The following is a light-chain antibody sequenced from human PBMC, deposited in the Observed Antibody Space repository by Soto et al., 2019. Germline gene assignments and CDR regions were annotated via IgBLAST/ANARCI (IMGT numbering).Light chain of an antibody. V-gene: IGLV2-14*03. J-gene: IGLJ1*01. CDR2: DVS. Sequence: QSALTQPASVSGSPGQSVTISCTGTSSDVGGYNYVSWYQQHPGKAPKLLIYDVSHRPSVVSSRFSGSKSGNTASLAISGLQAEDEADYYCSSYTSSSTYVFGTGTKLTVL. CDR1: SSDVGGYNY. CDR3: SSYTSSSTYV.